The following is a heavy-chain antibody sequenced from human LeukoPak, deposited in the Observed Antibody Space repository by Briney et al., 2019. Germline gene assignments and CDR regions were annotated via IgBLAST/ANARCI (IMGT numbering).Heavy chain of an antibody. CDR2: IKQDGSEK. D-gene: IGHD3-22*01. CDR3: AREGYYYDSSGYYFDY. CDR1: GFTFSSYW. V-gene: IGHV3-7*01. Sequence: GGSLRLSCAASGFTFSSYWMSWVRQAPGKGLGWVANIKQDGSEKYYVDSVKGRFTISRDNAKNSLYLQMNSLRAEDTAVYYCAREGYYYDSSGYYFDYWGQGTLVTVSS. J-gene: IGHJ4*02.